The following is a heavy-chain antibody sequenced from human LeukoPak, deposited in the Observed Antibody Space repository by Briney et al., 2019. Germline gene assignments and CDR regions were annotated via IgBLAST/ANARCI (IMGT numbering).Heavy chain of an antibody. CDR2: INHSGST. D-gene: IGHD2-15*01. CDR3: ARFVVAATAIHYFDY. J-gene: IGHJ4*02. Sequence: SETLSLTCAVYGGSFSGYYWSWIRQPPGKGLEWIGEINHSGSTNYNPSLKSRVTISVDTSKNQFSLKLSSVTAADTAVYYCARFVVAATAIHYFDYWGQGTLVTVSS. V-gene: IGHV4-34*01. CDR1: GGSFSGYY.